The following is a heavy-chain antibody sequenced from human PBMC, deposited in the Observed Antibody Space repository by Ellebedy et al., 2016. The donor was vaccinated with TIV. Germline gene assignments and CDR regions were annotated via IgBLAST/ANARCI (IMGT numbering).Heavy chain of an antibody. J-gene: IGHJ4*02. V-gene: IGHV3-15*01. D-gene: IGHD5-18*01. Sequence: GGSLRLSCAASGFTFSNAWMNWVRQAPGKGLEWVGRIKSKTDCGAADYAAPVKGRFTISRDDSKKTLYLQMNSLKTEDTAVYFCTTVYRYNYDSVWGQGTLVTVSS. CDR2: IKSKTDCGAA. CDR3: TTVYRYNYDSV. CDR1: GFTFSNAW.